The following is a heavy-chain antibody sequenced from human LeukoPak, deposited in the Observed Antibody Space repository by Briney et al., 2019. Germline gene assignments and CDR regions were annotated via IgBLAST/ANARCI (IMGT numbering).Heavy chain of an antibody. CDR1: GFILRRHW. CDR3: AQGDAIDV. V-gene: IGHV3-7*01. CDR2: INQDGSEI. D-gene: IGHD3-16*01. J-gene: IGHJ6*02. Sequence: GGSLRLSCVDSGFILRRHWMYWVRQAPGKGLEWVANINQDGSEIYYVDSVKGRFTISRDNAKNSLFLEMKRLRAEDTGVYYCAQGDAIDVGGQGTTVTV.